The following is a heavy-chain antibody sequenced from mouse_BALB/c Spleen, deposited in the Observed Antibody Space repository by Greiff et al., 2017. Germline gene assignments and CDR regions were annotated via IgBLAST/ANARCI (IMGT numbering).Heavy chain of an antibody. Sequence: QVQLQQSGAELVKPGASVKLSCKASGYTFTSYYMYWVKQRPGQGLEWIGEINPSNGGTNFNEKFKSKATLTVDKSSSTAYMQLSSLTSEDSAVYYCTSCSTTATWYFDFWGAGTTVTVSS. J-gene: IGHJ1*01. CDR1: GYTFTSYY. CDR3: TSCSTTATWYFDF. CDR2: INPSNGGT. D-gene: IGHD1-2*01. V-gene: IGHV1S81*02.